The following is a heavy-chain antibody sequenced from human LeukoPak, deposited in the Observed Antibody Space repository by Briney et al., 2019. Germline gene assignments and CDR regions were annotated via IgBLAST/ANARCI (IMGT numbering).Heavy chain of an antibody. CDR2: ITWNSDSI. D-gene: IGHD3-16*01. V-gene: IGHV3-9*03. CDR3: AKGGGGRLMYYYYMDV. Sequence: GGSLRLSCAASGFTFDDYAMHWVLQAPGKGLQWVSGITWNSDSIDYADSVKGRFTISRDNAKNYLYLQMNSLRAEDMALYYCAKGGGGRLMYYYYMDVWGKGTTVTVSS. CDR1: GFTFDDYA. J-gene: IGHJ6*03.